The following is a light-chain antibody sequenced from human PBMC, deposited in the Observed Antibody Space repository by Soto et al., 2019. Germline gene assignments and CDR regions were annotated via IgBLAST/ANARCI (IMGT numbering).Light chain of an antibody. J-gene: IGLJ2*01. CDR1: SGHSSYA. V-gene: IGLV4-69*02. CDR2: LTSGGRH. Sequence: QPVLTQSPSASASLGASVKLTCTLSSGHSSYAIAWHQQQPEKAPRYLMKLTSGGRHSKGDGIPDRFSGSSSGAERYLTISSLQSEDEADYYCQTWGNGLVVFGGGTKLTVL. CDR3: QTWGNGLVV.